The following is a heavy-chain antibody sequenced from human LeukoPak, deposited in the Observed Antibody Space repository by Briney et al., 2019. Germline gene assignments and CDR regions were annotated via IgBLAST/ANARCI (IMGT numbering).Heavy chain of an antibody. D-gene: IGHD5-12*01. CDR1: GGTFSSYA. CDR2: IIPIFGTA. CDR3: ARDISGYDKGGLAY. V-gene: IGHV1-69*13. Sequence: SVKVSCKASGGTFSSYAISWVRQAPGQGLEWMGGIIPIFGTANYAQKFQGRVTITADESTSTAYMELSSLRSEDTAVYYCARDISGYDKGGLAYWGQGPLVTVSS. J-gene: IGHJ4*02.